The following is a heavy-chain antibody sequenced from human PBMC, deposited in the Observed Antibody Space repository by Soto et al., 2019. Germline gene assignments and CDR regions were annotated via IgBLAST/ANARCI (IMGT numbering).Heavy chain of an antibody. CDR3: ARDLRLAPAGTWWFDP. J-gene: IGHJ5*02. CDR2: ISAYNGNT. V-gene: IGHV1-18*04. Sequence: AAVKVSCKASGYTFTSYGISWVRQAPGQGLEWMGWISAYNGNTNYAQKLQGRVTMTTDTSTSTAYMELRSLRSDDTAVYYCARDLRLAPAGTWWFDPWGQANLLTLSS. CDR1: GYTFTSYG. D-gene: IGHD6-13*01.